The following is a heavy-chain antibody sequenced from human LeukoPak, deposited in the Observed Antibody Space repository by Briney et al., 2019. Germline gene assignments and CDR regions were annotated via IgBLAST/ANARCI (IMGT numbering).Heavy chain of an antibody. CDR1: GFTFSSYE. D-gene: IGHD1-26*01. CDR3: ARLGGAFDI. Sequence: GGSLRLSCAASGFTFSSYEMNWVRQAPGKGLEWVPYISSSGSTIYYADSVKGRFTISRDNAENSLYLQMNSLRAEYTAVYYCARLGGAFDIWGQGTMVTVSS. CDR2: ISSSGSTI. V-gene: IGHV3-48*03. J-gene: IGHJ3*02.